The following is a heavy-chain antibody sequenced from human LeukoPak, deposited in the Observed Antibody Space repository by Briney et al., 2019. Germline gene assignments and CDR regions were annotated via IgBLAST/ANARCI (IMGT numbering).Heavy chain of an antibody. CDR2: IYYSGST. D-gene: IGHD3-10*01. V-gene: IGHV4-30-2*03. Sequence: SQTLSLTCTVSGGSISSGGYYWSWIRQHPGKGLEWIGSIYYSGSTYYNPSLKSRVTISVDTSKNQFSLKLSSVTAADTAVYYCARLRFGELKKRNWFDPWGQGTLVTVSS. J-gene: IGHJ5*02. CDR3: ARLRFGELKKRNWFDP. CDR1: GGSISSGGYY.